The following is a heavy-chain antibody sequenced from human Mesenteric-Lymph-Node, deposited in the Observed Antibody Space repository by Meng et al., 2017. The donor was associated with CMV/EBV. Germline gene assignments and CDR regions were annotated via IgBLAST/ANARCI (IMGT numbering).Heavy chain of an antibody. D-gene: IGHD6-13*01. Sequence: SETLSLTCTVSGGSISSSSYYWSWIRQPPGKGLEWIGSIYYSGSTYYNPSLKSRVTISVDTSKNQFSLKLSSVTAADTAVYYCARHHGIAAAGDFDYWGQGTLVTVSS. CDR1: GGSISSSSYY. CDR2: IYYSGST. CDR3: ARHHGIAAAGDFDY. J-gene: IGHJ4*02. V-gene: IGHV4-39*01.